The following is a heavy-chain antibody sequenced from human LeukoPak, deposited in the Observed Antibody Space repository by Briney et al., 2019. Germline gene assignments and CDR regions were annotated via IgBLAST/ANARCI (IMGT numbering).Heavy chain of an antibody. J-gene: IGHJ5*02. CDR1: GGSVTSSNW. CDR2: IYHSGST. D-gene: IGHD3-22*01. V-gene: IGHV4-4*02. Sequence: SETLSLTCAVSGGSVTSSNWWGWVRQPPGQGLEWIGEIYHSGSTSYNPSLKSRVTISVDKSKNQFSLNLRSVTAADTAVYYCVYVWYYESGGYQNHNWFDPWGQGTLVTVSS. CDR3: VYVWYYESGGYQNHNWFDP.